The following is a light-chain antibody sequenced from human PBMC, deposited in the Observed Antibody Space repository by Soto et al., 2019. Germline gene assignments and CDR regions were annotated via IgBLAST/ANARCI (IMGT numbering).Light chain of an antibody. CDR2: GAS. Sequence: DIQMTQSRSSLSASVGDRVTITCQASHDITNYLNWYQHKPGKAPKLLIYGASNLETGVPSRFSGSGSGTDFTFTISSLQPEDIATYYCQYCDYLPLFGPGTTVDFK. V-gene: IGKV1-33*01. CDR3: QYCDYLPL. CDR1: HDITNY. J-gene: IGKJ3*01.